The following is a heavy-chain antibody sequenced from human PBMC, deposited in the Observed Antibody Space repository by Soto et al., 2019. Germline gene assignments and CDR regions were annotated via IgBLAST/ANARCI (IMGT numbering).Heavy chain of an antibody. J-gene: IGHJ6*02. Sequence: SETLSLTCTVSGGSVSSGRYYWSWIRQPPGKGLEWIGYIYYSGSTNYNPSLKSRVTISVDTSKNQFSLKLSSVTAADTAVYYCARQYDFWSGYYSYYYYGMDVWGQGTTVTVSS. D-gene: IGHD3-3*01. V-gene: IGHV4-61*01. CDR1: GGSVSSGRYY. CDR3: ARQYDFWSGYYSYYYYGMDV. CDR2: IYYSGST.